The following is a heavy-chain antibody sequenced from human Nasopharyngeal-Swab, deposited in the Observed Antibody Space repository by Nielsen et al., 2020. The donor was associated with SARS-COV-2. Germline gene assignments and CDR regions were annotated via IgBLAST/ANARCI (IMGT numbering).Heavy chain of an antibody. D-gene: IGHD3-3*01. J-gene: IGHJ6*03. Sequence: PGKGLEWIGEINHSGSTNYNPSFKSRVTISVDTSKNQFSLKLSSVTAADTAVYYCARAIFGVVIIFNYYYMDVWGKGTTVTVSS. CDR3: ARAIFGVVIIFNYYYMDV. V-gene: IGHV4-34*01. CDR2: INHSGST.